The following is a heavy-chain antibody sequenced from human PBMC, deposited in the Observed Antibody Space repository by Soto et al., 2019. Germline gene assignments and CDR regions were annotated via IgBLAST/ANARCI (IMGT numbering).Heavy chain of an antibody. D-gene: IGHD2-2*01. CDR3: ARMPPHYYGMDV. CDR2: IWYDGSNK. Sequence: PGGSLRLSXAASGFTFSSYGMHWVRQAPGKGLEWVAVIWYDGSNKYYADSVKGRFTISRDNSKITLYLQMNSLRAEDTAVYYCARMPPHYYGMDVWGQGTTVTVSS. J-gene: IGHJ6*02. CDR1: GFTFSSYG. V-gene: IGHV3-33*01.